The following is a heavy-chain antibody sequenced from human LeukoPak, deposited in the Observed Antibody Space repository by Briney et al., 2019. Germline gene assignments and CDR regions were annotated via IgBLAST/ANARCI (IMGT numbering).Heavy chain of an antibody. J-gene: IGHJ4*02. D-gene: IGHD2-15*01. CDR2: VYYSGST. CDR1: GGSISSYY. CDR3: AASVKYCSGGSCYVTPIGY. V-gene: IGHV4-59*01. Sequence: SETLSLTCTVSGGSISSYYWSWIRQPPGKGLEWIGYVYYSGSTNYNPSLKSRVTISVDTSKNQFSLKLSSVTAADTAVYYCAASVKYCSGGSCYVTPIGYWGQGTLVTVSS.